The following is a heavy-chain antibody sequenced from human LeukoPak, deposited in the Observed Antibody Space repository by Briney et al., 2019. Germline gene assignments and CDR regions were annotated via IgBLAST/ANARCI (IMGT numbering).Heavy chain of an antibody. Sequence: SETLSLTCTVSGGSISSSSYYWGWIRQPPGKGLEWIGRIYYSGSTYYNPSLKSRVTISVDTSKNQFSLKLSSVTAADTAVYYCARGDYYYGSGSYLDYFDYWGQGTLVTVSS. J-gene: IGHJ4*02. CDR2: IYYSGST. CDR1: GGSISSSSYY. D-gene: IGHD3-10*01. V-gene: IGHV4-39*01. CDR3: ARGDYYYGSGSYLDYFDY.